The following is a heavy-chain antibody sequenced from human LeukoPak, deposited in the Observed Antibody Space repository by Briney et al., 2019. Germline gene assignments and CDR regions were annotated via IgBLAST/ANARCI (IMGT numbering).Heavy chain of an antibody. CDR3: ARASWFADALDV. CDR2: ISSSSSTI. J-gene: IGHJ3*01. D-gene: IGHD3-10*01. V-gene: IGHV3-48*01. Sequence: GGSLRPSRAASGFTFTSYTMNWVRQAPGKGLEWLSYISSSSSTIYYADSVKGRFTISRDNAKNSLYLQMNSLRAEDTALYYCARASWFADALDVWGTGTMVTVSS. CDR1: GFTFTSYT.